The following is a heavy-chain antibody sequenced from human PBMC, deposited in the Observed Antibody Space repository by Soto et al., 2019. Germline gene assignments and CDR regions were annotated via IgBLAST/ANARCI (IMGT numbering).Heavy chain of an antibody. J-gene: IGHJ6*02. CDR1: GGVFSGYS. CDR2: ITHSGST. Sequence: PSGSVSLTCAVYGGVFSGYSWSYIRQPPGKGLEWIGEITHSGSTNYNPSLKSRVTMALDTSKNQFSVKLRSVTAADTAVYYCARGRQVAPSALFRRAGDYSMDVWGQGTTVTVSS. V-gene: IGHV4-34*01. CDR3: ARGRQVAPSALFRRAGDYSMDV. D-gene: IGHD2-2*01.